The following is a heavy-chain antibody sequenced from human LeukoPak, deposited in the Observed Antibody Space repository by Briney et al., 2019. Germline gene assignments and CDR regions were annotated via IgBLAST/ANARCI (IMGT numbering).Heavy chain of an antibody. V-gene: IGHV3-23*01. J-gene: IGHJ6*02. CDR1: GFTFSSYA. D-gene: IGHD2-2*02. CDR3: AKDPRLCSSTSCYTGSYYYYYGMDV. Sequence: GGSLRLSCAASGFTFSSYAMSWVRQAPGKGLEWVSAIIGSGGSTYYADSVKGRFTISRDNSKNTLYLQMNSLRAEDTAVYYCAKDPRLCSSTSCYTGSYYYYYGMDVWGQGTTVTVSS. CDR2: IIGSGGST.